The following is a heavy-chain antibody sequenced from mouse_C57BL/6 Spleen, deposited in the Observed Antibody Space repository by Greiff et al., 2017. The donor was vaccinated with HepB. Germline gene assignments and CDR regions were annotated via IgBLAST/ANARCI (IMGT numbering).Heavy chain of an antibody. CDR3: ASGNLLLNAMDY. J-gene: IGHJ4*01. CDR1: GFTFSDYY. CDR2: ISNGGGST. Sequence: DVHLVESGGGLVQPGGSLKLSCAASGFTFSDYYMYWVRQTPEKRLEWVAYISNGGGSTYYPDTVKGRFTISRDNAKNTLYLQMSRLKSEDTAMYYCASGNLLLNAMDYWGQGTSVTVSS. D-gene: IGHD1-1*01. V-gene: IGHV5-12*01.